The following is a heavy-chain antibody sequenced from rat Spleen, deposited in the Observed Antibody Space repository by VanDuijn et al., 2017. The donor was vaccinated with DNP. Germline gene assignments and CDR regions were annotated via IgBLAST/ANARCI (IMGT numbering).Heavy chain of an antibody. Sequence: EVQLVESGGGLVQPGRSLKLSCAASGFTFSDFNMAWVRQAPKKGLEWVTTISYDGSSTYYRDSVKGRFTISRDNAKTTLYLQMDSLRSEDTATDYCTRQRYGNYFEYWGQGVMVTVSS. D-gene: IGHD1-11*01. CDR1: GFTFSDFN. V-gene: IGHV5-7*01. CDR2: ISYDGSST. CDR3: TRQRYGNYFEY. J-gene: IGHJ2*01.